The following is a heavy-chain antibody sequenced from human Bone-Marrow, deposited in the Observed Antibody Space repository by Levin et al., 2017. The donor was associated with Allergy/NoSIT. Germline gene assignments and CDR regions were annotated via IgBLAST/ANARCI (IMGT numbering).Heavy chain of an antibody. CDR3: ARPNTLYTISWYPFDC. CDR2: ISYDGTTK. J-gene: IGHJ4*02. CDR1: GFTFRNFA. V-gene: IGHV3-30*04. Sequence: LSLPCAASGFTFRNFAMYWVRQAPGEGLEWVAVISYDGTTKYYTDSVKGRFTISRDNFKNTLYLQMDSLRSEDTAVYYCARPNTLYTISWYPFDCWGQGTLVTVSS. D-gene: IGHD6-13*01.